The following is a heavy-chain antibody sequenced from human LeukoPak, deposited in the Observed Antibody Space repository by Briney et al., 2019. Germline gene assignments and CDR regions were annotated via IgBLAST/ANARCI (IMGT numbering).Heavy chain of an antibody. Sequence: PSETLSLTCTVSGGSISSGSYYWSWIRQPAGKGLEWIGRIYTSGSTTYNSSLKSRVTISLDTSKNHFSLRLSSVTAADTAVYYCARTRDGYTFDYWGQGTLVTVPS. CDR2: IYTSGST. D-gene: IGHD5-24*01. CDR3: ARTRDGYTFDY. V-gene: IGHV4-61*02. J-gene: IGHJ4*02. CDR1: GGSISSGSYY.